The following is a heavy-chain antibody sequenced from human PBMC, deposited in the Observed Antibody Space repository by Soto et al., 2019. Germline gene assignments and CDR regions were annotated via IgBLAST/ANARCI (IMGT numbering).Heavy chain of an antibody. V-gene: IGHV4-31*03. J-gene: IGHJ2*01. D-gene: IGHD2-15*01. CDR1: GGSISSGGNY. CDR3: ARDPSVANYWYFDL. Sequence: QVQLQESGPGLVKPSQTLSLTCTVSGGSISSGGNYWSWIRPHPGKGLEWIGYIYYSGSTYYNPSLKSRVTISVDTSKNQFSLKLSSVTAADTAVYYCARDPSVANYWYFDLWGRGTLVTVSS. CDR2: IYYSGST.